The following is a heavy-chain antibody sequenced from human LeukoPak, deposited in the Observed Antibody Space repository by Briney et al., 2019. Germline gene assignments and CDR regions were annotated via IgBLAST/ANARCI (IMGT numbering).Heavy chain of an antibody. CDR3: ARDKRIAVAGTPSWSLAY. CDR1: GYTFTGYY. Sequence: ASVKVSCKASGYTFTGYYMHWVRQAPGQGLEWMGWINPNSGGTNYAQKFQGWVTMTRDTSISTAYMELSRLRSDDTAVCYCARDKRIAVAGTPSWSLAYWGQGTLVTVSS. D-gene: IGHD6-19*01. J-gene: IGHJ4*02. CDR2: INPNSGGT. V-gene: IGHV1-2*04.